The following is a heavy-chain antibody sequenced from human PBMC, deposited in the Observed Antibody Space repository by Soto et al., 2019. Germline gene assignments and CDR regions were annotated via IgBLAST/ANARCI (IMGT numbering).Heavy chain of an antibody. CDR2: ISYDGSDK. V-gene: IGHV3-30-3*02. J-gene: IGHJ4*02. CDR1: GFTFSSYA. CDR3: AKFLPGSYDLAY. Sequence: HPGGSLRLSCAASGFTFSSYAMHWVRQAPGKGLEWVALISYDGSDKDYADSVKGRFTISRDNSKNTLYLQMNSLRAEDTAVYYCAKFLPGSYDLAYWGQGTLVTVSS. D-gene: IGHD3-16*01.